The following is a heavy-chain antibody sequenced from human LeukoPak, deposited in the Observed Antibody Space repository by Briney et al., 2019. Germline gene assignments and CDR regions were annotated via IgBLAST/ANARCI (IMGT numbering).Heavy chain of an antibody. V-gene: IGHV1-69*13. D-gene: IGHD3-22*01. J-gene: IGHJ4*02. Sequence: SVTVSFKASGGTFINYAISWVRQAPGQGLAWMGGIIPCFGTANYAQKFQGRVTITADESTSTAYMELSSLRSEDTAVYYCARAGFITYYYDISGYYGFDYWGQG. CDR1: GGTFINYA. CDR2: IIPCFGTA. CDR3: ARAGFITYYYDISGYYGFDY.